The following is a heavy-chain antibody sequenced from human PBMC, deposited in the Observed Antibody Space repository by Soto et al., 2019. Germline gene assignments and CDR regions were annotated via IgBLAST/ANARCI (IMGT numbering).Heavy chain of an antibody. CDR1: GFTFGTYG. Sequence: AGGSLRLSCAASGFTFGTYGMHWVRQAPGKGLEWVAVIWYDGSKIYYADSVKGRFTISRDNSKSTLYLQMNSLRAEDTAVYYCARPLEQHQLGFGMDVWGQGSPVTVSS. J-gene: IGHJ6*01. V-gene: IGHV3-33*01. D-gene: IGHD6-13*01. CDR3: ARPLEQHQLGFGMDV. CDR2: IWYDGSKI.